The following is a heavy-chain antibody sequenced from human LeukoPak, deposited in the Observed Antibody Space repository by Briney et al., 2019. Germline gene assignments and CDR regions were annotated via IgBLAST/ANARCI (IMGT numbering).Heavy chain of an antibody. CDR1: EFTFSNAW. V-gene: IGHV3-21*04. CDR3: AKDTRSSWYCATACGRASFDI. J-gene: IGHJ3*02. CDR2: INSDSSLM. Sequence: GGSLRLSCAASEFTFSNAWMSWVRQAPGKGLEWVSSINSDSSLMFYADSVKGRFTISRDNSKNTLYLQMNSLRADDTAVYYCAKDTRSSWYCATACGRASFDIWGQGTMVTVSS. D-gene: IGHD6-13*01.